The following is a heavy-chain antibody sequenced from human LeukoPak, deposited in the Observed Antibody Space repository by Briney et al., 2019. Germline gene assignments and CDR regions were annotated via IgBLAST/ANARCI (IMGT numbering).Heavy chain of an antibody. Sequence: SETLSLTCTVSGGSISSSSYYWGWIRQPPGKGLEWIGCIYYTGSTYYNPSLKSRVTISVDTSKNQFSLKLSSVTAADTAVYYCVRLGVVGIDQNWFDPWGRGTLVTVPS. V-gene: IGHV4-39*07. CDR2: IYYTGST. J-gene: IGHJ5*02. D-gene: IGHD2-2*01. CDR3: VRLGVVGIDQNWFDP. CDR1: GGSISSSSYY.